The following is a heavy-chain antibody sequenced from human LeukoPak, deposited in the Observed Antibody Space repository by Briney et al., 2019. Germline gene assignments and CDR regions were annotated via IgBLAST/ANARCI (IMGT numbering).Heavy chain of an antibody. Sequence: SETLSLTCTLSGYSISSGLYWSWVRQPPGKGLEWIGNAFHDGTAYYSPSLKSRVTISVDSSKNQYSLKLTSVTAADTAVYYSAMLNNYDNTWGQGTLVTVSS. CDR1: GYSISSGLY. D-gene: IGHD3-22*01. J-gene: IGHJ5*02. V-gene: IGHV4-38-2*02. CDR3: AMLNNYDNT. CDR2: AFHDGTA.